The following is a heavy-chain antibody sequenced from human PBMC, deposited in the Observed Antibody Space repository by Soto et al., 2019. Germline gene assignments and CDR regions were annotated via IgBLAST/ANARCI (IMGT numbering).Heavy chain of an antibody. CDR3: GRLEGLATISYYFDY. CDR1: GGSVSSSSYY. D-gene: IGHD3-9*01. J-gene: IGHJ4*02. CDR2: VYYSGST. Sequence: SETLSLTCTVSGGSVSSSSYYWGWARQPPGKGLEWIGSVYYSGSTYYNPSLESRVTISVDKSKNQFSLKLMSLSAADTAVYYCGRLEGLATISYYFDYWGQGALVTVSS. V-gene: IGHV4-39*01.